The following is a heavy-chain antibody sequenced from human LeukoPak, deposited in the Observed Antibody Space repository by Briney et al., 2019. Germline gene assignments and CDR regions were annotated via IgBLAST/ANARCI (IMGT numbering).Heavy chain of an antibody. CDR1: GGSISSGGYS. CDR2: IYHSGST. D-gene: IGHD1-1*01. J-gene: IGHJ4*02. CDR3: AREPFEYNTLTYLDS. V-gene: IGHV4-30-2*01. Sequence: PSETLSLTCAVSGGSISSGGYSWSWIRQPPGKGLEWIGYIYHSGSTYYNPSLKSRVTMSVDRSKNQFSLKLISVTPADTAVYYCAREPFEYNTLTYLDSWGQGTLVTVSS.